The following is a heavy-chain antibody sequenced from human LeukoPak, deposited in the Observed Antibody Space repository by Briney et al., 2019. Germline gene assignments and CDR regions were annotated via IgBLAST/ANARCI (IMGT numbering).Heavy chain of an antibody. CDR1: GFTFSSYW. CDR3: ARGYSYGLCDY. V-gene: IGHV3-74*01. J-gene: IGHJ4*02. D-gene: IGHD5-18*01. CDR2: INSDGSST. Sequence: PGGSLRPSCAASGFTFSSYWMHWVRQAPGKGLVWVSRINSDGSSTSYADSVKGRFTISRDNAKNTLYLQMNSLRAEDTAVYYCARGYSYGLCDYWGQGTLVTVSS.